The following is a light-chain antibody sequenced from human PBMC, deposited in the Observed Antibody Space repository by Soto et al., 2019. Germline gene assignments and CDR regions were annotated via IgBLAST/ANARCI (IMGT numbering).Light chain of an antibody. CDR2: DAS. J-gene: IGKJ1*01. V-gene: IGKV1-5*01. Sequence: DIQMTQSPSTLSASVGDRVTITFRASQSISSWLAWYQQKPGKAPKLLIYDASSLESGVPSRFSGSGSGTEFTLTISSLQPDDFATYYCQQYNSYSPTCGQGTKVDIK. CDR1: QSISSW. CDR3: QQYNSYSPT.